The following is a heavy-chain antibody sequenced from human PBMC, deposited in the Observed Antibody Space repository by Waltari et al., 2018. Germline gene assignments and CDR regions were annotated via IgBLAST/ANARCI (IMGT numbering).Heavy chain of an antibody. CDR2: INHRGST. CDR1: GGSFSGYY. V-gene: IGHV4-34*01. J-gene: IGHJ6*03. D-gene: IGHD2-2*01. CDR3: ARGPIVVVPAARKNYYYYMDV. Sequence: QVQLQQWGAGLLKPSETLSLTCAVYGGSFSGYYWRWIRQPPGKGLEWIGEINHRGSTNYNPSLKSRVTISVDTSKNQFSLKLSSVTAADTAVYYCARGPIVVVPAARKNYYYYMDVWGKGTTVTVSS.